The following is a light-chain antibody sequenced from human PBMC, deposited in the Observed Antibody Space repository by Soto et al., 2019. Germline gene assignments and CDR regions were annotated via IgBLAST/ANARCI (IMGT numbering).Light chain of an antibody. CDR3: SSYTSSTTYV. Sequence: QSALTEPASVSGSPGQSITISCTGTSSDVGAYNYVSWYQQHPGKAPKLIIYEVSNRPAGVSNRFSGSKSGNTASLTISGLXAEDEADYHCSSYTSSTTYVFATGTKV. V-gene: IGLV2-14*01. J-gene: IGLJ1*01. CDR1: SSDVGAYNY. CDR2: EVS.